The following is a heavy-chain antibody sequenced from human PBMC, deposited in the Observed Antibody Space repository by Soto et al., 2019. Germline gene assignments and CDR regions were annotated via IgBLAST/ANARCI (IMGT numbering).Heavy chain of an antibody. CDR3: AKGGTHSSSYHIDY. CDR2: LSGSGAST. CDR1: EFTFSKHG. Sequence: GGSLRLSCAASEFTFSKHGMSWVRQAPGKGLEWVSTLSGSGASTYYADSVKGRFTISRDNSKNALYLQMNSLRAEDTAVYYCAKGGTHSSSYHIDYWGQGTMVTVYS. J-gene: IGHJ4*02. D-gene: IGHD3-22*01. V-gene: IGHV3-23*01.